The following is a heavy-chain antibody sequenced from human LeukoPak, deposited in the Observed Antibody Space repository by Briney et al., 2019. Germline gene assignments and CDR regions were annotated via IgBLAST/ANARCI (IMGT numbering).Heavy chain of an antibody. D-gene: IGHD1-26*01. Sequence: GGSLRLSCAASGFTFSSYGMHWVRQAPGKGLEWVAVISYDGSNKYYADSVKGRFTISRDNSKNTLYLQMNSLRAEDTAVYYCVKGLVGVLDYWGQGTLVTVSS. CDR2: ISYDGSNK. CDR3: VKGLVGVLDY. J-gene: IGHJ4*02. CDR1: GFTFSSYG. V-gene: IGHV3-30*18.